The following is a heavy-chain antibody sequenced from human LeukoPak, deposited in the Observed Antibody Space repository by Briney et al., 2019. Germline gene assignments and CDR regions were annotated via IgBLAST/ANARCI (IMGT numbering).Heavy chain of an antibody. CDR1: GFTFNSFW. CDR2: INSDGIRT. J-gene: IGHJ4*02. D-gene: IGHD3-10*01. V-gene: IGHV3-74*01. Sequence: GGSLRLSCAASGFTFNSFWMYWVRQVPGKGLLWVARINSDGIRTSHADSVQGRFTISRDNANNTLYLQMNSLRVEDTAVYYCAKGLEHYYGSGSFPSHFDYWGQGTLVTVSS. CDR3: AKGLEHYYGSGSFPSHFDY.